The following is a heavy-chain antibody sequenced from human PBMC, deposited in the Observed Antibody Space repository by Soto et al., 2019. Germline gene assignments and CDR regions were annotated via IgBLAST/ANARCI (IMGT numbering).Heavy chain of an antibody. Sequence: QVQLQESGPGLVKPSQTLSLTCTVSGGSISSGDYYWSWIRQPPGKGLEWIGYSYYSGYTYYNQSLNSRVTISVDTYKIQFSLKLSSVTAADTTVYYCARGGNGYYSLTGFSLHYWGHGTLVTVSS. CDR1: GGSISSGDYY. V-gene: IGHV4-30-4*01. CDR2: SYYSGYT. D-gene: IGHD3-9*01. J-gene: IGHJ4*01. CDR3: ARGGNGYYSLTGFSLHY.